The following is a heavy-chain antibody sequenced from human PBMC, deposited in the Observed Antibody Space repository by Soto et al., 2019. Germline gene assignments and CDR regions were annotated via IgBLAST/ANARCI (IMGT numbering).Heavy chain of an antibody. J-gene: IGHJ3*02. CDR3: ARDRRYYDYGGNSYAFDI. CDR1: GFTFSSYS. V-gene: IGHV3-48*02. CDR2: ISSSSSTI. Sequence: HPGGSLRLSCAASGFTFSSYSMNWVRQAPGKGLEWVSYISSSSSTIYYADSVKGRFTISRDNAKNSLYLQMNSLRDEDTAVYYCARDRRYYDYGGNSYAFDIWGQGTMVTVSS. D-gene: IGHD4-17*01.